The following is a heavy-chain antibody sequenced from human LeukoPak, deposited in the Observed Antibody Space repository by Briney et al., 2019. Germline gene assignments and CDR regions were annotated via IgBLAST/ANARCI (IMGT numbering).Heavy chain of an antibody. J-gene: IGHJ6*03. CDR2: INPNSGGT. CDR1: GYTFTGYY. CDR3: ARSGYSSTKTPRDYYYYYMDV. Sequence: GASVKVSCKASGYTFTGYYMHWVRQAPGQGLEWMGWINPNSGGTNYAQKFQGRVTMTRDTSISTAYMELSRLRSDDTAVYYCARSGYSSTKTPRDYYYYYMDVWGKGTTVTVSS. V-gene: IGHV1-2*02. D-gene: IGHD6-13*01.